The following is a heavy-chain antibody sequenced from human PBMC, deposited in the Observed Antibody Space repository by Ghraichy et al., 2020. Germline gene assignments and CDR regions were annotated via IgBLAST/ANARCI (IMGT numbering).Heavy chain of an antibody. Sequence: ESLNISCAVSGYSISSGYYWGWIRQPPGKGLEWIGSIYHRGTTYYNPSLKSRVTISVDTSKNQFSLNLSSVTAADTAVYFCARLCSSSSCPHFDYWGQGTLVTVSS. J-gene: IGHJ4*02. CDR3: ARLCSSSSCPHFDY. CDR2: IYHRGTT. CDR1: GYSISSGYY. V-gene: IGHV4-38-2*01. D-gene: IGHD2-2*01.